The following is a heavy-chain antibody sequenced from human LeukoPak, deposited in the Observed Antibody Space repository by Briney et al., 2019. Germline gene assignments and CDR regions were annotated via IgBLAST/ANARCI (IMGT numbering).Heavy chain of an antibody. J-gene: IGHJ4*02. D-gene: IGHD3-3*01. CDR2: IYYSGST. CDR1: GGSISSYY. CDR3: ARVPIFGVVNQDY. V-gene: IGHV4-59*01. Sequence: PSETLSLTCTVSGGSISSYYWSWIRQPPRKGLEWIGYIYYSGSTNYNPSLKSRVTISVDTSKNQFSLKLSSVTAADTAVYYCARVPIFGVVNQDYWGQGTLVTVSS.